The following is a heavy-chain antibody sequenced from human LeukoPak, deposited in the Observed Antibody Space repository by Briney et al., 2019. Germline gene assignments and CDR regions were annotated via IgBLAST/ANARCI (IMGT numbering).Heavy chain of an antibody. CDR1: GGSFSGYY. D-gene: IGHD6-6*01. V-gene: IGHV4-59*08. J-gene: IGHJ6*02. Sequence: PSETLSLTCAVYGGSFSGYYWSWIRQPPGKGLEWIGYIYYSGSTNYNPSLKSRVTISVDTSKNQFSLKLSSVTAADTAVYYCARMYSSSNYYYYGMDVWGQGTTVTVSS. CDR2: IYYSGST. CDR3: ARMYSSSNYYYYGMDV.